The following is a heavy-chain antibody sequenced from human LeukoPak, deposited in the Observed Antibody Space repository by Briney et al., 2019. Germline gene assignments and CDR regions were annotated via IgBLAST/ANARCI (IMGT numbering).Heavy chain of an antibody. V-gene: IGHV3-23*01. J-gene: IGHJ4*02. Sequence: PGGSLRLSCAASGFTFSTYAMSWVRQAPGKGLEWVSAISGSGGSTYYADSVKGRFTISRDNSKNTLYLQMNSLRAEDTAVYYCAKVSDFWSGYCDYWGQGTLVTVSS. D-gene: IGHD3-3*01. CDR1: GFTFSTYA. CDR3: AKVSDFWSGYCDY. CDR2: ISGSGGST.